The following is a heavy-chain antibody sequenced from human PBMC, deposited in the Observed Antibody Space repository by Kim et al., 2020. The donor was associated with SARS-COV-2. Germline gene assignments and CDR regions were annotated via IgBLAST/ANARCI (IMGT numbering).Heavy chain of an antibody. D-gene: IGHD1-1*01. CDR2: MNPNSGNT. V-gene: IGHV1-8*01. Sequence: ASVKVSCKASGYTFTSYDINWVRQATGQGLEWMGWMNPNSGNTGYAQKFQGRGTMTRNTSISTAYMELSSLRSEDTAVYYCASGVQLELRAGFDYWGQGTLVTVSS. CDR1: GYTFTSYD. CDR3: ASGVQLELRAGFDY. J-gene: IGHJ4*02.